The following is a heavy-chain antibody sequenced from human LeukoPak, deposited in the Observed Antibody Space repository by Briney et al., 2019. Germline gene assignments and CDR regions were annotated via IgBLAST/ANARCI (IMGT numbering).Heavy chain of an antibody. D-gene: IGHD3-3*01. V-gene: IGHV3-33*01. CDR1: GFTFSSYG. CDR3: AREWVTVFGGFDY. J-gene: IGHJ4*02. CDR2: IWYDGSNK. Sequence: GGSLRLSCAASGFTFSSYGMHWVRQAPGKGLEWVAVIWYDGSNKYYADSVKGRFTISRDNSKNTLYLQMDSLRVEDTAVYYCAREWVTVFGGFDYWGQATLVTVSS.